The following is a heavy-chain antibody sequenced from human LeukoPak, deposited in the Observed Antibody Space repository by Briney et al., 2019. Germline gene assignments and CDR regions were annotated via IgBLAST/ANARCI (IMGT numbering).Heavy chain of an antibody. CDR1: GFTFSSYA. V-gene: IGHV3-30-3*01. J-gene: IGHJ4*02. Sequence: GGSLRLSCAASGFTFSSYAMHWVRQAPGKGLEWVAVISYDGSNKYYADSVKGRFTISRDNSKNTLYLQMNSLRAGDTAVYYCARSPTSSGWPYYFDYWGQGTLVTVSS. D-gene: IGHD6-19*01. CDR2: ISYDGSNK. CDR3: ARSPTSSGWPYYFDY.